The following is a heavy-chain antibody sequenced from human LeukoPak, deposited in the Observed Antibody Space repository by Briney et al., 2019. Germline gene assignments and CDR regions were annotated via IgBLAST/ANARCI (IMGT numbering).Heavy chain of an antibody. Sequence: GGSLRLSCAASGSTFTTYWMSWVRQVPGKGLEWVANIKQDGSEKYYLDSVKGRFTISRDNAKNSLFLQMNSLTAEDTAVYYCARDKGNWDYWGQGTLVTVSS. CDR1: GSTFTTYW. CDR2: IKQDGSEK. V-gene: IGHV3-7*01. CDR3: ARDKGNWDY. J-gene: IGHJ4*02. D-gene: IGHD1-20*01.